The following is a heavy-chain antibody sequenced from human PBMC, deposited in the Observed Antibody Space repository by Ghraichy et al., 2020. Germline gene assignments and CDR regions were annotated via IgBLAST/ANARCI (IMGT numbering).Heavy chain of an antibody. CDR1: GITFSSYW. CDR2: INRDGSTT. J-gene: IGHJ4*02. V-gene: IGHV3-74*01. Sequence: GESLNISCAASGITFSSYWMYWVRQAPGKGLVWVSRINRDGSTTSYADSVQGRFTTSRDNAKNTLYLEMNSLRVEDTAVYYCATCVACAGVRSNNNAFWGQGTLVTVSS. CDR3: ATCVACAGVRSNNNAF. D-gene: IGHD3-10*01.